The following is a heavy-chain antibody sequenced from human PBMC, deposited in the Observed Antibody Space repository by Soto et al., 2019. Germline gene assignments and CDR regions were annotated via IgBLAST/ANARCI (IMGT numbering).Heavy chain of an antibody. J-gene: IGHJ4*02. CDR3: AKDRDGSGSYYFYFDY. CDR1: GFTFSTYA. CDR2: ITGSGGTT. D-gene: IGHD3-10*01. V-gene: IGHV3-23*01. Sequence: GGSLRLSCTASGFTFSTYAMTWVRQAPGKGLEWVSAITGSGGTTYYADSVKGRFTISRDNSKNTLYLQMNSLRAEDTAVYYCAKDRDGSGSYYFYFDYWGQGTLVTVSS.